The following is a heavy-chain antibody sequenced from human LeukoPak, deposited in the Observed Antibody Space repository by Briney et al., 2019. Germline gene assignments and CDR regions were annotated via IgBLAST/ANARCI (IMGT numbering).Heavy chain of an antibody. J-gene: IGHJ6*03. CDR1: GFTFSSFD. CDR2: IGTASDT. D-gene: IGHD1-1*01. CDR3: ARGPPRGKYYYMDV. V-gene: IGHV3-13*01. Sequence: GESLRLSCAASGFTFSSFDMHWVRQPTGQGLEWVSTIGTASDTYYPGSVEGRFTLSRDNAKSSLYLQMNSLTAGDTAVYYCARGPPRGKYYYMDVWGKGTTVTVSS.